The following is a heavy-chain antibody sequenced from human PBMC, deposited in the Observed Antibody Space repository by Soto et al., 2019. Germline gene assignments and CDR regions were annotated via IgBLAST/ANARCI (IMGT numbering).Heavy chain of an antibody. Sequence: ASVKVSCKASGYTFTSYDINWVRQATGQGLEWMGWMNPNSGNTGYAQKFQGRVTMTRNTSISTAYMELSSLRSEDTAVYYCARDRYDFWRGFPYYYYKAVWGKGTTVTGSS. CDR1: GYTFTSYD. V-gene: IGHV1-8*01. J-gene: IGHJ6*03. CDR2: MNPNSGNT. D-gene: IGHD3-3*01. CDR3: ARDRYDFWRGFPYYYYKAV.